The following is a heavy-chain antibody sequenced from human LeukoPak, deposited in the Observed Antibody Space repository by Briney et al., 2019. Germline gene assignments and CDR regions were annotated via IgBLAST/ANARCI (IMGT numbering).Heavy chain of an antibody. D-gene: IGHD4-17*01. CDR1: GGTFSSYA. J-gene: IGHJ4*02. CDR3: ARGPFHDYGDYVWGGAGPYYFDY. Sequence: ASVKVSCKASGGTFSSYAISWVRQAPGQGLEWMGGIIPIFGTANYAQKFQGRVTITADESTSTAYMELSSLRSEDTAVYYCARGPFHDYGDYVWGGAGPYYFDYWGQGTLVTVFS. V-gene: IGHV1-69*13. CDR2: IIPIFGTA.